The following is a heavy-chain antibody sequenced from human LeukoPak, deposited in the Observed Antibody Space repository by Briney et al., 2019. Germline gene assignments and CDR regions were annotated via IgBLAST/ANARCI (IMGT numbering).Heavy chain of an antibody. J-gene: IGHJ6*03. CDR1: GGTFSSYA. V-gene: IGHV1-69*05. CDR3: ARYRVDTAMVTPGNYYYYYMDV. D-gene: IGHD5-18*01. CDR2: IIPIFGTA. Sequence: GASVKVSCKASGGTFSSYAISWVRQAPGQGLDWMGGIIPIFGTANYAQKFQGRVTITTDESTSTAYMELSSLRSEDTAVYYCARYRVDTAMVTPGNYYYYYMDVWGKGTTVTVSS.